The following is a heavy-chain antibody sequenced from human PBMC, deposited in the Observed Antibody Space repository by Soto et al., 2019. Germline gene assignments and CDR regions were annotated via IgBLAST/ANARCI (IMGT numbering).Heavy chain of an antibody. Sequence: PSETLSLTCTVSGGSISSGAYYWSWVRQHAGKGLEWIGYIFYTGSTYYNPSLKSRITISIDTSKNLFSLSLSSVTAADTAVYYCARGSMNRLAACDNYFDPWGQGTLVTVSS. D-gene: IGHD2-15*01. CDR1: GGSISSGAYY. CDR2: IFYTGST. V-gene: IGHV4-31*03. CDR3: ARGSMNRLAACDNYFDP. J-gene: IGHJ5*02.